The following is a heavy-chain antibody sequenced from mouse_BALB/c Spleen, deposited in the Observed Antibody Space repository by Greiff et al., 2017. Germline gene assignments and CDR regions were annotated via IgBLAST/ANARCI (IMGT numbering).Heavy chain of an antibody. J-gene: IGHJ4*01. Sequence: QVQLKQSGAELMKPGASVKISCKATGYTFSSYWIEWVKQRPGHGLEWIGEILPGSGSTNYNEKFKGKATFTADTSSNTAYMQLSSLTSEDSAVYYCARSAYYGNGMDYWGQGTSVTVSS. D-gene: IGHD2-10*01. CDR2: ILPGSGST. CDR3: ARSAYYGNGMDY. V-gene: IGHV1-9*01. CDR1: GYTFSSYW.